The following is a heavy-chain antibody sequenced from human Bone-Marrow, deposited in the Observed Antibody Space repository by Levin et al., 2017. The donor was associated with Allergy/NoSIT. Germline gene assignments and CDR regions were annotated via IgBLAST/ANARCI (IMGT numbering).Heavy chain of an antibody. CDR3: ARVMAAGIFGVYYFDY. V-gene: IGHV4-59*01. CDR1: GGSISSYY. J-gene: IGHJ4*02. CDR2: IYYSGST. D-gene: IGHD6-13*01. Sequence: PSETLSLTCTVSGGSISSYYWSWIRQPPGKGLEWIGYIYYSGSTNYNPSLKSRVTISVDTSKNQFSLKLSSVTAADTAVYYCARVMAAGIFGVYYFDYWGQGTLVTVSS.